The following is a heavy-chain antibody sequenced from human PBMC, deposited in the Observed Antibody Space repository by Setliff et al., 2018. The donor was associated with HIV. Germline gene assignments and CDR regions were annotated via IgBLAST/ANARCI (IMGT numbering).Heavy chain of an antibody. J-gene: IGHJ4*02. V-gene: IGHV4-39*01. D-gene: IGHD3-22*01. CDR2: IYYSGST. CDR3: ARRDYYDSSGLIDY. CDR1: GDSISSGEYY. Sequence: SETLSLTCTVSGDSISSGEYYWGWIRQPPGKGLEWIGSIYYSGSTYYNPSLKSRVTISVDTSKNQFSLKLSSVTAADTAVYYCARRDYYDSSGLIDYWGQGTLVTVTS.